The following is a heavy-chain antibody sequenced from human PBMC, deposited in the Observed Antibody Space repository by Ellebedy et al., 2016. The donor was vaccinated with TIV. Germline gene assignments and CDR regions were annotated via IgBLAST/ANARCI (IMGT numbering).Heavy chain of an antibody. CDR2: INVGNGNT. CDR1: GYTFTNYA. J-gene: IGHJ6*02. D-gene: IGHD2-15*01. CDR3: ARDPPISYCSGGSCYYYGMDV. V-gene: IGHV1-3*01. Sequence: ASVKVSXXASGYTFTNYAMHWVRQAPGQSLEWMGWINVGNGNTKYSQKLQGRVTITRDTSASTAYMELSSLRSEDTAVYYCARDPPISYCSGGSCYYYGMDVWGQGTTVTVSS.